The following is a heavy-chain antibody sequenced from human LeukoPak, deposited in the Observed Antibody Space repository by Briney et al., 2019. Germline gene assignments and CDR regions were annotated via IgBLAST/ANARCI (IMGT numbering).Heavy chain of an antibody. CDR2: INPNSGGT. CDR1: GYTFPGYY. V-gene: IGHV1-2*06. CDR3: ARYQGRRGGATRGCAY. D-gene: IGHD1-26*01. J-gene: IGHJ4*02. Sequence: ASVKVSSKASGYTFPGYYMPWVRQAPGQGLEWMGRINPNSGGTNYAQKFQGRVTIPRDTSISTAYMDRSRLESEARAVYSCARYQGRRGGATRGCAYWGQGTLVTVSS.